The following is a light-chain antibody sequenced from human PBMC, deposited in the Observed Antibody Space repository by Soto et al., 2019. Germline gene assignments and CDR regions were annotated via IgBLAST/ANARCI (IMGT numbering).Light chain of an antibody. CDR3: QQANSFPIT. V-gene: IGKV1-12*01. Sequence: DIQMTQSPSSVSASVGDRVTITCRASQGIRSWLAWYQQKPGKAPELLIYAASSLQSGVSSRFSGSGSGTDFTLTINSLQPEDFATYYCQQANSFPITFGQGTRLEIK. J-gene: IGKJ5*01. CDR2: AAS. CDR1: QGIRSW.